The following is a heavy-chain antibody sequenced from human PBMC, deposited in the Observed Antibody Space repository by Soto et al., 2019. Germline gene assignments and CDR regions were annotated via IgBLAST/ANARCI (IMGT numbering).Heavy chain of an antibody. CDR2: IFYRGGT. CDR3: ARGGGHENSGPFDP. Sequence: QVQLQESGPGLVKPSQTLSLTCTVSGGSISRGYYYWGWVRQRPGEGLEWVGYIFYRGGTFYNPSLKSRLTLSLDTSNNQFSLKLSSVTAADTAVYYCARGGGHENSGPFDPWGQGTLVTVSS. D-gene: IGHD3-22*01. CDR1: GGSISRGYYY. J-gene: IGHJ5*02. V-gene: IGHV4-31*03.